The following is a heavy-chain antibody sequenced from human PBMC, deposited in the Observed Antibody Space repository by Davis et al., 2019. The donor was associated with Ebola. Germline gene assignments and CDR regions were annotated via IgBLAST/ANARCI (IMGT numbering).Heavy chain of an antibody. V-gene: IGHV4-34*01. CDR2: INHSGST. D-gene: IGHD3-3*01. Sequence: SETLSLTCAVYGGSFSGYYWSWIRQPPGKGLEWIGEINHSGSTNCNPSLKSRVTISVDTSKNQFSLKLSSVTAADTAVYYCARQGWSGYSLRHWLDPWGRGTLVTVSS. CDR3: ARQGWSGYSLRHWLDP. CDR1: GGSFSGYY. J-gene: IGHJ5*02.